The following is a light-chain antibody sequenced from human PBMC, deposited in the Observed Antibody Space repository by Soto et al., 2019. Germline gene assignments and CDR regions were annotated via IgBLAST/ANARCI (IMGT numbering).Light chain of an antibody. CDR2: VAS. V-gene: IGKV3-20*01. J-gene: IGKJ2*01. Sequence: EIVLTQSPDTLSLSPGERATLSCRASRSVSGGDLAWYQQKPGQAPRLLIYVASNRATGVPDRFSGGGSGTDLTLTISRLETEDFAVYFCQQYGSSPYTFGQGTKLEIK. CDR1: RSVSGGD. CDR3: QQYGSSPYT.